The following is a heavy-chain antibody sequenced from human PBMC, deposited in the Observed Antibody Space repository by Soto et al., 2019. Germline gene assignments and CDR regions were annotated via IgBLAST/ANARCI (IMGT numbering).Heavy chain of an antibody. D-gene: IGHD2-2*01. CDR2: AYGSGST. CDR3: ARDSSTYGGGGTGEVKEPWFDH. V-gene: IGHV4-59*01. CDR1: GGSISHYY. Sequence: PSETLSLTCTVSGGSISHYYWSWVRQSPGKGLEWIGDAYGSGSTDYNPSLKRRVTLSVHTYKNQVPLQLNAVTTADQAVYYCARDSSTYGGGGTGEVKEPWFDHWGPGTMVPVS. J-gene: IGHJ5*02.